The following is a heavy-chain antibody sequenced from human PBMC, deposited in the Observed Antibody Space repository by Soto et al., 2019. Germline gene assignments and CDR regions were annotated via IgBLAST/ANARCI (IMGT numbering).Heavy chain of an antibody. V-gene: IGHV4-30-4*01. Sequence: QVQLQESGPGLVKPSQTLSLTGTVSGGSISSGDYYWSWIRQPPGKGLEWIGYIYYSGITSSNPSLKSRFAISLHTSKNQFPLTLSPVTAADTAVYYCARRGWLTPEHHSRGYYYAFDYWGQGTLVTVSS. D-gene: IGHD3-22*01. J-gene: IGHJ4*02. CDR3: ARRGWLTPEHHSRGYYYAFDY. CDR1: GGSISSGDYY. CDR2: IYYSGIT.